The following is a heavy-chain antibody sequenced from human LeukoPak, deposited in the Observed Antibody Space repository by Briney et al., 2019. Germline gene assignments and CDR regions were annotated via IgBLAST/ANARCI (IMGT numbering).Heavy chain of an antibody. J-gene: IGHJ3*02. CDR2: ISSSSSYI. Sequence: GGSLRLSCAASGFTFSSYSMNWVRQAPGKGLEWVSSISSSSSYIYYADSVKGRFTISRDNAKNSLYLQMNSLRAEDTAVYYCARDTGYGGIPAFDIWGQGTMVTVSS. CDR1: GFTFSSYS. D-gene: IGHD4-17*01. V-gene: IGHV3-21*01. CDR3: ARDTGYGGIPAFDI.